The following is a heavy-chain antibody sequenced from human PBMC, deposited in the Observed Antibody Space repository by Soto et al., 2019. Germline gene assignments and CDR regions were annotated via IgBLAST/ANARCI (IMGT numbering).Heavy chain of an antibody. CDR2: IWYDGSNK. Sequence: EGSLRLSCAASGFTFSSYGMHWVRQAPGKGLEWVAGIWYDGSNKYYADSVKGRFTISRDNSKNTLYLQMNSLRAEDTAVYYCARDYRDSSGYYYPIDYWGQGTLVTVSS. CDR1: GFTFSSYG. CDR3: ARDYRDSSGYYYPIDY. D-gene: IGHD3-22*01. V-gene: IGHV3-33*01. J-gene: IGHJ4*02.